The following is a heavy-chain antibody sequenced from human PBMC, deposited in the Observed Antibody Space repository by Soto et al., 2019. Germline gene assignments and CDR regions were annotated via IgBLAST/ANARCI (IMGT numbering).Heavy chain of an antibody. J-gene: IGHJ4*02. CDR1: GGSINNYY. D-gene: IGHD2-15*01. Sequence: SETLSLTCTVSGGSINNYYCSWIRQPPGKGLEWIGYIYYSGSTNYNPSLKSRVTISVDTSKNQFSLKLSSVTAADTAVYYCGRAGAATLSAYWGQGTLVTVSS. V-gene: IGHV4-59*01. CDR2: IYYSGST. CDR3: GRAGAATLSAY.